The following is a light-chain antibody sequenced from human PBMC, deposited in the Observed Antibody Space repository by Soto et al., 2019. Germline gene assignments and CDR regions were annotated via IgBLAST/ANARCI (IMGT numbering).Light chain of an antibody. CDR3: SSYAGTNIDVV. J-gene: IGLJ2*01. Sequence: QSALTQPPSASGSPGQSVTISCTGTSSDVGGYVYVSWYQQYPGEAPKLMIYEVTKRASGVPDRFSGSKSGNTASLTVSGLQAEDDDDYYCSSYAGTNIDVVFGGGTKLTVL. CDR1: SSDVGGYVY. CDR2: EVT. V-gene: IGLV2-8*01.